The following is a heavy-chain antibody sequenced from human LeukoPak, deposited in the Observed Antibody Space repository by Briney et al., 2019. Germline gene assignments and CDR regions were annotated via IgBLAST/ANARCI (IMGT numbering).Heavy chain of an antibody. CDR1: GGSISSGGYY. D-gene: IGHD1-26*01. Sequence: PSETLSLTCTVSGGSISSGGYYWTWIRQHPGKGLERIGYIYYSGSTYYNPSLKSRVTISVDTSKNQFSLKLSSVTAADTAVYYCARDDVGSGFDYWGQGTLVTVSS. CDR2: IYYSGST. J-gene: IGHJ4*02. V-gene: IGHV4-31*03. CDR3: ARDDVGSGFDY.